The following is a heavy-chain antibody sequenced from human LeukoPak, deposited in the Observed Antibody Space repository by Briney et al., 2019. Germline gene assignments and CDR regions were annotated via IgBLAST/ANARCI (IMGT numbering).Heavy chain of an antibody. J-gene: IGHJ6*03. CDR1: GGSFSGYY. CDR2: INHSGST. CDR3: ARVTQGLSYSSSWQPDYYYYYYMDV. Sequence: PSETLSLTCAVYGGSFSGYYWSWIRQPPGKGLEWIGEINHSGSTNYNPSLKSRVTISVDTSKNQFSLKLSSVTAADTAVYYCARVTQGLSYSSSWQPDYYYYYYMDVWGKGTTVTVSS. D-gene: IGHD6-13*01. V-gene: IGHV4-34*01.